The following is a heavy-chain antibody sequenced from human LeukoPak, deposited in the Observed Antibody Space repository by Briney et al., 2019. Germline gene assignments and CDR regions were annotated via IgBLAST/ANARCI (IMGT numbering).Heavy chain of an antibody. V-gene: IGHV3-21*01. CDR1: GFTFSTYS. J-gene: IGHJ3*02. CDR2: ISSSSSYI. D-gene: IGHD5-24*01. CDR3: AKMATISSRGAFDI. Sequence: GGSLRLSCAASGFTFSTYSMNWVRQAPGKGLEWVSSISSSSSYIYCADSVKGRFTISRDNAKNSLYLQMNSLRAEDTAVYYCAKMATISSRGAFDIWGRGTLVTVSS.